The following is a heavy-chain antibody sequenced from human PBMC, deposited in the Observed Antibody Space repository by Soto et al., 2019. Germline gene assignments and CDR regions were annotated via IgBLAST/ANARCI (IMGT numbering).Heavy chain of an antibody. CDR1: GFSFSSYA. CDR2: ISARGGSS. CDR3: AKGSIEYSASVDN. D-gene: IGHD5-12*01. V-gene: IGHV3-23*01. Sequence: VQLLESGGGLVQPGGSLRLSCAASGFSFSSYAMVWVRQAPGKGLEWVSVISARGGSSYFADSVKDRFTISRDNSKNVLSLEMNSLRAEDTAIYFCAKGSIEYSASVDNWGQGTLVLVSS. J-gene: IGHJ4*02.